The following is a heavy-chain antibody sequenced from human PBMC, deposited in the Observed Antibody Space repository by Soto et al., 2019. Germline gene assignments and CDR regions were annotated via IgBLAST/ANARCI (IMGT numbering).Heavy chain of an antibody. CDR3: ASNYEGYYYYYGMDV. CDR2: IYYSGST. CDR1: GGSISSSSYY. V-gene: IGHV4-39*01. Sequence: SETLSLTCTVSGGSISSSSYYWGWIRQPPGKGLEWIGSIYYSGSTYYNPSLKSRVTISVDTSKNQFSLKLSSVTAADTAVYYCASNYEGYYYYYGMDVWGQGTTVTVSS. J-gene: IGHJ6*02. D-gene: IGHD3-3*01.